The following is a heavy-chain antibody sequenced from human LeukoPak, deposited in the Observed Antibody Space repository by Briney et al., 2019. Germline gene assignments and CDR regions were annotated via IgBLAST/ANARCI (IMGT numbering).Heavy chain of an antibody. V-gene: IGHV4-4*02. Sequence: SETLSLTCAVSGGSISSSNWWSWVRQPPGQGLGWIGEIYHSGSTNYNPSLKSRVTISVDKSKNQFSLKLSSVTAADTAVYYCARVRGWGTPHDAFDIWGQGTMVTVSS. CDR2: IYHSGST. CDR1: GGSISSSNW. CDR3: ARVRGWGTPHDAFDI. J-gene: IGHJ3*02. D-gene: IGHD1-14*01.